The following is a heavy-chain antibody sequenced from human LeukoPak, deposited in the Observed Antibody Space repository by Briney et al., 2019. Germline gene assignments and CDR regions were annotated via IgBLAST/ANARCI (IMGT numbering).Heavy chain of an antibody. CDR1: GYTFTGYY. CDR3: ASSRYGSTWFDP. V-gene: IGHV1-2*04. D-gene: IGHD3-10*01. CDR2: INPNSGGT. Sequence: ASVKVSCKASGYTFTGYYMHGVRQAPGQGLEWMGWINPNSGGTNYAQKFQGWVTMTRDTSISTAYMELSRLRSDDTAVYYCASSRYGSTWFDPWGQGTLVTVSS. J-gene: IGHJ5*02.